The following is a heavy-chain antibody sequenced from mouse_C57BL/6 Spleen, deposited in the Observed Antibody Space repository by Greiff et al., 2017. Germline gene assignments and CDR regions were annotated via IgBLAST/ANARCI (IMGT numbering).Heavy chain of an antibody. CDR2: INPNYGTT. Sequence: QLQQSGPELVKPGASVKISCKASGYSFTDYNMNWVKQSNGKSLEWIGVINPNYGTTSYNQKFKGKATLTVDQSSSTAYMQLNSLTSEDSAVYYCVIYYYGSSLYYAMNYWGQGTSVTVSS. J-gene: IGHJ4*01. D-gene: IGHD1-1*01. CDR1: GYSFTDYN. V-gene: IGHV1-39*01. CDR3: VIYYYGSSLYYAMNY.